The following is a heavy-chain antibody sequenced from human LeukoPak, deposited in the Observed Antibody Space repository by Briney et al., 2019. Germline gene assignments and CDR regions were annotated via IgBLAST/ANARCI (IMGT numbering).Heavy chain of an antibody. CDR3: ARHLPLLGTGYYFDY. CDR2: INYSGST. Sequence: PSETLSLTCAVYGGSFSGYYWSWIRQPPGKGLEWIGEINYSGSTNYNPSLKSRVTISVDTSKNQFSLKLSSVTAADTAVYYCARHLPLLGTGYYFDYWGQETGVTVSS. J-gene: IGHJ4*02. CDR1: GGSFSGYY. V-gene: IGHV4-34*01.